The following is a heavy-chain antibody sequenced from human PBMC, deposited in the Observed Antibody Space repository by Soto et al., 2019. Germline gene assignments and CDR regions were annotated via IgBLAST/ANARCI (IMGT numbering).Heavy chain of an antibody. Sequence: GGSLRLSCAASGFTFSSYSMNWVRQAPGKGLEWVSSISSSSSYIYYADSVKGRFTISRDNAKNSLYLHMNSLRAEDTAVYYCAKARIAVAGYIDYWGQGTLVTVSS. CDR3: AKARIAVAGYIDY. D-gene: IGHD6-19*01. J-gene: IGHJ4*02. CDR1: GFTFSSYS. CDR2: ISSSSSYI. V-gene: IGHV3-21*01.